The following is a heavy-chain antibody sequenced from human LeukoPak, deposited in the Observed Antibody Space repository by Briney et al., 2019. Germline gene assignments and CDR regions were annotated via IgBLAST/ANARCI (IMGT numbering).Heavy chain of an antibody. D-gene: IGHD3-16*01. Sequence: PSETLSLTCIVSGNSISSYHWSWIRQPPGKGLEWIGYISYSGSTNYNPSLKSRVTISVDTSKNQFPLKLSYVTAADTAVYYCVSDGRGPRTWGSYYFDHWGQGTLVTVSS. CDR2: ISYSGST. CDR1: GNSISSYH. CDR3: VSDGRGPRTWGSYYFDH. V-gene: IGHV4-59*01. J-gene: IGHJ4*02.